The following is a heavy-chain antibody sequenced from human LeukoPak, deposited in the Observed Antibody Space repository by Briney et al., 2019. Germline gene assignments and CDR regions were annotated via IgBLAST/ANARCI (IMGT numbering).Heavy chain of an antibody. CDR1: GFTFGKNS. CDR3: VRKHYYDTRGYYYIPLDY. J-gene: IGHJ4*02. Sequence: GGSLRLSCEASGFTFGKNSMNWVRQAPGKGLEWISYISTSSGNINYADSVRGRFTISRDNAKNSLYLQMNSQRVEDTAVYYCVRKHYYDTRGYYYIPLDYWGQGTLVTVSS. D-gene: IGHD3-22*01. CDR2: ISTSSGNI. V-gene: IGHV3-48*04.